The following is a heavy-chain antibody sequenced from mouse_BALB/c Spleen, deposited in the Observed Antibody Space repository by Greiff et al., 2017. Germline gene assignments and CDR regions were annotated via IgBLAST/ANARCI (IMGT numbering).Heavy chain of an antibody. CDR3: ARGNYLYYYAMDY. Sequence: DVMLVESGGGLVKPGGSLKLSCAASGFTFSSYAMSWVRQTPEKRLEWVASISSGGSTYYADTVKGRFTISRDNPKNTLFLQMTSLRSEDTAMYYCARGNYLYYYAMDYWGQGTSVTVSS. CDR2: ISSGGST. J-gene: IGHJ4*01. D-gene: IGHD2-1*01. CDR1: GFTFSSYA. V-gene: IGHV5-6-5*01.